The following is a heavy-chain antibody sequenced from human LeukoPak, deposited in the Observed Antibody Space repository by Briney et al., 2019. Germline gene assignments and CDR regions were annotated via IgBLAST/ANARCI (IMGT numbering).Heavy chain of an antibody. CDR1: GYSINNYW. V-gene: IGHV5-51*01. CDR3: ARHPRGRTRDLDI. Sequence: PGESLKISCKGSGYSINNYWIGWVRQMPGKGLEWMGIIYPADSDIRYSPSFQGQVTISADKSISTAYLQWSSLKASDTAMYYCARHPRGRTRDLDIWGQGTMVTVSS. CDR2: IYPADSDI. D-gene: IGHD3-10*01. J-gene: IGHJ3*02.